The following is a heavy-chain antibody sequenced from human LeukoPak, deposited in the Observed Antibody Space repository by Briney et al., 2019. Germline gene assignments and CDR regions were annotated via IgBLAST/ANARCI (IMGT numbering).Heavy chain of an antibody. V-gene: IGHV4-4*07. CDR1: GGSISSYY. D-gene: IGHD3-22*01. CDR2: IYTSGST. Sequence: SETLSLTCTVSGGSISSYYWSWIRQPAGKGLEWIGRIYTSGSTNYNPSLKSRVTMSVDTSKNQFSLKLSSVTAADTAVYYCARVNGYYDSSGYYYQGYFDYWGQGTLVTVSS. J-gene: IGHJ4*02. CDR3: ARVNGYYDSSGYYYQGYFDY.